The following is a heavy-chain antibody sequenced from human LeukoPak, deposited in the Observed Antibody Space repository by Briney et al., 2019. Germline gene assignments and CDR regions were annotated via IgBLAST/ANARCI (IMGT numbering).Heavy chain of an antibody. CDR3: ARAAQLWPFDY. CDR1: GGSISSGGYS. D-gene: IGHD5-18*01. Sequence: SETLSLTCAVSGGSISSGGYSWSWIRQPPGKGLEWIGYIYHSGSTYYNPSLKSRVTMSVDTSKNQFSLKLSSVTAADTAVYYCARAAQLWPFDYWGQGTLVTVSS. CDR2: IYHSGST. V-gene: IGHV4-30-2*01. J-gene: IGHJ4*02.